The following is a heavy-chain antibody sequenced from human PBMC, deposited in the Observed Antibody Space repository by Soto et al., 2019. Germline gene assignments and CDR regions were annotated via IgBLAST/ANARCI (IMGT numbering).Heavy chain of an antibody. CDR3: AKPHPHRSGWYNYYYGMDV. CDR1: GFTFSSYA. D-gene: IGHD6-19*01. V-gene: IGHV3-23*01. CDR2: ISGSGGST. Sequence: GGSLRLSCAASGFTFSSYAMSWVRQAPGKGLEWVSAISGSGGSTYYADSVKGRFTISRDNSKNTLYLQMNSLRAEDTAVYYCAKPHPHRSGWYNYYYGMDVWGQGTTVTVSS. J-gene: IGHJ6*02.